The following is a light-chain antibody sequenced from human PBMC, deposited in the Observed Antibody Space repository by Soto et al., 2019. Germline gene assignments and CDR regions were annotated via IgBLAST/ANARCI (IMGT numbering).Light chain of an antibody. Sequence: DIKMTQSPSTLSASVGAGVTINCRASQSVNRWLAWSQQTPGKAPNILIYEAYSLESGVPSRFGGSGSGTEFTLTISSLQPDDFATYYCQQYHRSSVTFGQGTRLEI. CDR1: QSVNRW. CDR2: EAY. CDR3: QQYHRSSVT. V-gene: IGKV1-5*03. J-gene: IGKJ5*01.